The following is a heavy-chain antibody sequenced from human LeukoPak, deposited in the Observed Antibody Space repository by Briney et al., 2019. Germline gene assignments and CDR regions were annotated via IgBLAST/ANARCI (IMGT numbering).Heavy chain of an antibody. Sequence: GASVKVSCKASGYTFTSYGISWVRQAPGQGLEWMGWISAYNGNTNYAQKLQGRVTMTTDTSTSTAYMELRSLRSDDTAVYYCAGDRRRPMVYALDYWGQGTLVTVSS. CDR2: ISAYNGNT. V-gene: IGHV1-18*01. D-gene: IGHD2-8*01. J-gene: IGHJ4*02. CDR3: AGDRRRPMVYALDY. CDR1: GYTFTSYG.